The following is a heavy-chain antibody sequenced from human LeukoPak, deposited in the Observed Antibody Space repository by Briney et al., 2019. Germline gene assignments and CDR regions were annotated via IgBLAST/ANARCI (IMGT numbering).Heavy chain of an antibody. V-gene: IGHV4-38-2*02. CDR1: GYSLGSGYY. J-gene: IGHJ6*02. CDR2: IYHSGST. Sequence: SETLSLTRTVSGYSLGSGYYWGWIRQPPGKGLEWIGSIYHSGSTYYNPSLKSRVTISVDTSKNQFSLNLSSVTAADTAVYYCARGGTDYTSSSYYYAMDVWGQGTTVAVSS. D-gene: IGHD6-13*01. CDR3: ARGGTDYTSSSYYYAMDV.